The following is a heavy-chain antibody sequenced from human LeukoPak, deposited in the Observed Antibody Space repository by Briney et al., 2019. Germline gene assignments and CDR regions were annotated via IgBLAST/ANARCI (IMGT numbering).Heavy chain of an antibody. CDR2: IYYSGST. J-gene: IGHJ6*03. Sequence: SETLSLTCTVSGGSISSYYWSWIRQPPGKGLEWIGYIYYSGSTNYNPSLKSRVTISVDTSKNQFSLKLSSVTAADTAVYYCARASYSSSWSTSYYYYYMDVWAKGPRSPSP. CDR1: GGSISSYY. V-gene: IGHV4-59*01. D-gene: IGHD6-13*01. CDR3: ARASYSSSWSTSYYYYYMDV.